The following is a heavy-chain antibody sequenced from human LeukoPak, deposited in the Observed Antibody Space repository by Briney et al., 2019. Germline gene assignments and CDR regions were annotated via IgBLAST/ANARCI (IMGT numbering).Heavy chain of an antibody. D-gene: IGHD3-10*01. Sequence: GGSLRLSCAASGFTFSDHYMDWVRQAPGKGLEWVGRTRNKANGYTTEYAASVKGRFTISRDDSKNSLYLQMNSLKTEDTAVYYCAREGKGTFDYWGQGTLVTVSS. CDR3: AREGKGTFDY. CDR2: TRNKANGYTT. V-gene: IGHV3-72*01. CDR1: GFTFSDHY. J-gene: IGHJ4*02.